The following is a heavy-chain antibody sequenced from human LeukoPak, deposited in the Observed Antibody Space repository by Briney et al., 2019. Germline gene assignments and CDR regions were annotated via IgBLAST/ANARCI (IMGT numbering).Heavy chain of an antibody. CDR2: LHSGGST. J-gene: IGHJ4*02. Sequence: GGSLRLSCAASGFTVSANYMSWVRQAPGKGLEWVSLLHSGGSTFYADSVKGRFTISRDSSKTTLYLQMSSLRAEDTAVYYCAKYNAGTYVTDWGQGTLVTVSS. CDR3: AKYNAGTYVTD. V-gene: IGHV3-66*01. CDR1: GFTVSANY. D-gene: IGHD3-10*01.